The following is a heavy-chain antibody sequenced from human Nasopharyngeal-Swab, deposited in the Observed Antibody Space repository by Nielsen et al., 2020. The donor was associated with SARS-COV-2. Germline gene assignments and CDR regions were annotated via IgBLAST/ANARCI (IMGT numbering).Heavy chain of an antibody. CDR2: ISTTSNYI. V-gene: IGHV3-21*01. J-gene: IGHJ3*02. Sequence: ETLSLTCEASGFTFTTSSMNWVRQAPGKGLEWVSSISTTSNYISYGDSVKGRFTISRDNAKNSLYLQMSSLRAEDTAVYYCARDSYYYDSSGYLTTDAFDIWGQGTMVTVSS. CDR3: ARDSYYYDSSGYLTTDAFDI. CDR1: GFTFTTSS. D-gene: IGHD3-22*01.